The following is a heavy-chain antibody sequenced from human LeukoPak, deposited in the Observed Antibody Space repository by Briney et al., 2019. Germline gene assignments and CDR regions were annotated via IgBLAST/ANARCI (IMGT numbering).Heavy chain of an antibody. Sequence: GRSLRLSCAASGFTFSSHAMHWVRQAPGKGLEWVAVISYDGSNKYYADSVKGRFTISRGNSKNALYLQMSSLRAEDTAVYYCARDYAWLADYWGQGTLVTVSS. CDR1: GFTFSSHA. CDR2: ISYDGSNK. CDR3: ARDYAWLADY. V-gene: IGHV3-30-3*01. D-gene: IGHD5-12*01. J-gene: IGHJ4*02.